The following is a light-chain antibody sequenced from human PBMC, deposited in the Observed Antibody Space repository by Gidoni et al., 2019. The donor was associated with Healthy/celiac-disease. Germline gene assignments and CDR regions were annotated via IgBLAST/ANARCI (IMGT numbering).Light chain of an antibody. J-gene: IGKJ4*01. Sequence: EIVMPPSPATLSVPPGERATLSCRASQSISSNLAWYQQKPGQAPRLLIYGASTRATGIPARFSGSGSGTEFTLTISSLHSEDFAVYYCQQYNNWPLTFGGGTKVEIK. V-gene: IGKV3-15*01. CDR2: GAS. CDR3: QQYNNWPLT. CDR1: QSISSN.